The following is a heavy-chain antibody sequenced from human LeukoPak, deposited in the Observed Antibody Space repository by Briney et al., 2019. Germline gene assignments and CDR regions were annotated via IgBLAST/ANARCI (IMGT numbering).Heavy chain of an antibody. V-gene: IGHV3-21*01. CDR1: GFTFSSYS. CDR2: ISSSSSYI. D-gene: IGHD6-6*01. J-gene: IGHJ4*02. Sequence: GGSLRLSCAASGFTFSSYSMNWVRQAPGKGLEWVSSISSSSSYIYYADSVKGRFTISRDNAKNLLYLQMNSLRAEDTAVYYCARSGSSSDDYWGQGTLVTVSS. CDR3: ARSGSSSDDY.